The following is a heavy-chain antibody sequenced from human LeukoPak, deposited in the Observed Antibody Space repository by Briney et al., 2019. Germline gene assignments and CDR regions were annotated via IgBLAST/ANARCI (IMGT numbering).Heavy chain of an antibody. V-gene: IGHV4-38-2*02. Sequence: SETLSLTCTVSDYSISSGYYWGWIRQPPGKGLEWIGSIYHSGSTYYNPSLKSRVTISVDTSKNQFSLKLSSVTAADTAVYYCARVFSGSYFDYWGQGTLVTVSS. CDR1: DYSISSGYY. J-gene: IGHJ4*02. CDR2: IYHSGST. CDR3: ARVFSGSYFDY. D-gene: IGHD1-26*01.